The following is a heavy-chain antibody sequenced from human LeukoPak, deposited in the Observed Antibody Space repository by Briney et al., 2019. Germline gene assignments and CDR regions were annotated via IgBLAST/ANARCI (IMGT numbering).Heavy chain of an antibody. J-gene: IGHJ4*02. D-gene: IGHD2-2*01. CDR3: ARDLVGWIPADPRTVTADY. CDR1: GGSISSYY. V-gene: IGHV4-4*07. Sequence: SETLSLTCTVSGGSISSYYWSWIRQPAGKGLEWIGRIYTSGSTNYNPSLKSRVTMSVDTSKNQFSLKLSSVTAADTAVYYCARDLVGWIPADPRTVTADYWGQGTLVTVSS. CDR2: IYTSGST.